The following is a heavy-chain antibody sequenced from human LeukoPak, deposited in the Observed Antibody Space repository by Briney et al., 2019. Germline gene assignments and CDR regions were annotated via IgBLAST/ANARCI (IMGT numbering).Heavy chain of an antibody. CDR1: GGSIRGYY. J-gene: IGHJ5*02. CDR3: ARLRFGELSWFDP. CDR2: IYYSGST. D-gene: IGHD3-10*01. V-gene: IGHV4-59*01. Sequence: KPSETLSLTCTVSGGSIRGYYWYWIRQPPGKGLEWIGYIYYSGSTNYNPSLKSRVTISVDTSKNQFSLRLSSVTAADTAVYYCARLRFGELSWFDPWGQGTLVTVSS.